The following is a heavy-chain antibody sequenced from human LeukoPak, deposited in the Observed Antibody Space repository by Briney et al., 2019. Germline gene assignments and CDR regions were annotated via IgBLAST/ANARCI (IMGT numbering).Heavy chain of an antibody. Sequence: PGGSLRLSCAASGFTFSSYATSWVRQAPGKGLEWVSAISGSGGSTYYADSVKGRFTISRDNSKNTLYLQMNSLRAEDTAVYYCAKDLYRAAAGTALDYWGQGTLVTVSS. CDR1: GFTFSSYA. D-gene: IGHD6-13*01. CDR3: AKDLYRAAAGTALDY. CDR2: ISGSGGST. J-gene: IGHJ4*02. V-gene: IGHV3-23*01.